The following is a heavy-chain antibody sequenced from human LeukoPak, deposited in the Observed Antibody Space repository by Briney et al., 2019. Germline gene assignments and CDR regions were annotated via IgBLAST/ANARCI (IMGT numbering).Heavy chain of an antibody. J-gene: IGHJ4*02. CDR3: AKGGDIAVAGPSDY. Sequence: GGFLRLSCAVSGFTFSSYAIHWVRQAPGKGLEWVAVISYDGTNKYYADSVKGRFTISRDNSKNTLYLQMNSLRAEDTAVYYCAKGGDIAVAGPSDYWGQGTLVTVSS. V-gene: IGHV3-30-3*01. CDR2: ISYDGTNK. CDR1: GFTFSSYA. D-gene: IGHD6-19*01.